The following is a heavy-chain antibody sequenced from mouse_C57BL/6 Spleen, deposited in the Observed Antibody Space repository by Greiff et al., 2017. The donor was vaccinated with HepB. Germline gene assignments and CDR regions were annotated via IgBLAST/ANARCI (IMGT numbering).Heavy chain of an antibody. D-gene: IGHD1-1*01. Sequence: EVQLQESGPGLVKPSQSLSLTCSVTGYSITSGYYWNWILQFPGNQLEWMGYISYDGSNNYNPSLKNRISITRDTSKNQFFLKLNSVTTEDTATYYCASNYYGSSYNYWGQGTTLTVSS. J-gene: IGHJ2*01. CDR3: ASNYYGSSYNY. CDR1: GYSITSGYY. V-gene: IGHV3-6*01. CDR2: ISYDGSN.